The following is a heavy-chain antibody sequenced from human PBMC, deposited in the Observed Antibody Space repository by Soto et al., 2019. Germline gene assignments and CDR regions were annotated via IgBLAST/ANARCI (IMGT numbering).Heavy chain of an antibody. CDR1: GFTFSSYA. V-gene: IGHV3-23*01. J-gene: IGHJ4*02. Sequence: PGGSLRLSCAASGFTFSSYAMSWVRQAPGKGLEWVSAISGSGGSTYYADSVKGRFTISRDNSKNTLYPQMNSLRPEDTAVYYCAKDQVEYCSAASCFGAFDYWGQGTLVTVSS. CDR3: AKDQVEYCSAASCFGAFDY. CDR2: ISGSGGST. D-gene: IGHD2-2*01.